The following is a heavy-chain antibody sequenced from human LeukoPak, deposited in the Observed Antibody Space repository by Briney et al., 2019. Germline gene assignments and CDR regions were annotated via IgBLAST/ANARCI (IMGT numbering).Heavy chain of an antibody. V-gene: IGHV3-23*01. CDR2: ISGSGGST. CDR1: GFTFSSYA. Sequence: PGGSLRLSCAASGFTFSSYAMSWVRQAPGKGLEWVSAISGSGGSTYHADSVKGRFTISRDNSKNTLYLQMNSLRAEDTAVYYCTTDGGCSGGSCYSFYMDVWGKGTTVTVSS. J-gene: IGHJ6*03. CDR3: TTDGGCSGGSCYSFYMDV. D-gene: IGHD2-15*01.